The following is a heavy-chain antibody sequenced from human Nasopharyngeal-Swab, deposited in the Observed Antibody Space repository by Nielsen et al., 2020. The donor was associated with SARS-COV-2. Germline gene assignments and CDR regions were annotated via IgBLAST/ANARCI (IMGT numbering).Heavy chain of an antibody. CDR1: GYSITAHA. V-gene: IGHV1-3*01. D-gene: IGHD1-26*01. Sequence: ASVKVSCKASGYSITAHAIHWVRQAPGQRPEWMGWMNAGTGNREYSQKFQGRVTFSTDTFASTTYMELRSLSSEDTAEYYCARSGIVGAPGFDHWGQGTLVTV. CDR2: MNAGTGNR. CDR3: ARSGIVGAPGFDH. J-gene: IGHJ4*02.